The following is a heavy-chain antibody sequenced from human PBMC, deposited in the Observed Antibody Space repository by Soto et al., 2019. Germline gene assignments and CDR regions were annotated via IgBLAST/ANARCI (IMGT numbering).Heavy chain of an antibody. CDR3: AREYTETVDGPTPFYFDY. CDR2: TYITGDT. D-gene: IGHD6-19*01. J-gene: IGHJ4*02. CDR1: GDSISTYY. Sequence: SETLSLTCSASGDSISTYYWSWIRQSAGKGLEWIGRTYITGDTNYNPSLKSRVTMSLDTSKNQLSLKLSSVTAADTAVYYCAREYTETVDGPTPFYFDYWGQGTPVTVSS. V-gene: IGHV4-4*07.